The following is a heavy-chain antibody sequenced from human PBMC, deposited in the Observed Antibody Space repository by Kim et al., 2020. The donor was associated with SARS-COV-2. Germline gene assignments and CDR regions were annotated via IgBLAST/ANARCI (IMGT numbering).Heavy chain of an antibody. J-gene: IGHJ4*02. CDR3: AGHYYGSGWSFDY. CDR1: GFTFSSYS. V-gene: IGHV3-21*01. D-gene: IGHD3-10*01. CDR2: ISSSSSYI. Sequence: GGSLRLSCAASGFTFSSYSMNWVRQAPGKGLEWVSSISSSSSYIYYADSVKGRFTISRDNAKNSLYLQMNSLRAEDTAVYYCAGHYYGSGWSFDYWGQGTLVTVSS.